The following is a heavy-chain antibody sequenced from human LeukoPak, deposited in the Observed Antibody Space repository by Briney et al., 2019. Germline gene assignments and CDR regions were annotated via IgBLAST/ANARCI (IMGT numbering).Heavy chain of an antibody. CDR1: GFTFDDYA. Sequence: GRSLGLSCAASGFTFDDYAMPWVRQAPGKGLEWVSGISWNSGSIGYADSVKGRFTISRDNAKNSLYLQMNSLRAEDTALYYCAKVSDYYDSSGPFDYWGQGTLVTVSS. V-gene: IGHV3-9*01. D-gene: IGHD3-22*01. J-gene: IGHJ4*02. CDR2: ISWNSGSI. CDR3: AKVSDYYDSSGPFDY.